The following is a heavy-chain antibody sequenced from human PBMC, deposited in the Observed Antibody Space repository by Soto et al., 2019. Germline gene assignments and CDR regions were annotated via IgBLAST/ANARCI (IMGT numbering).Heavy chain of an antibody. CDR3: ARDVDTAMVLDY. CDR2: ISYDGSNK. CDR1: GFTFSSYA. Sequence: QVQLVESGGGVVQPGRSLRLSCAASGFTFSSYAMHWVLQAPGKGLEWVAVISYDGSNKYYAASVKGRFTISRDNSKNSLYLQMNSLRAEDTAVYYFARDVDTAMVLDYWGQGTLVTVSS. D-gene: IGHD5-18*01. V-gene: IGHV3-30-3*01. J-gene: IGHJ4*02.